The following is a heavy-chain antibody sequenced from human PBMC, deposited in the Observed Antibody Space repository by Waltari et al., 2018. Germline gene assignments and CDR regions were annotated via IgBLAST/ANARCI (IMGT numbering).Heavy chain of an antibody. CDR3: ATLGAYLGAFEV. CDR1: EFIFRNNY. J-gene: IGHJ3*01. CDR2: IYAGGGS. V-gene: IGHV3-53*02. Sequence: EVQLVETGGALIHPGGSLRLYCEASEFIFRNNYMAWVRQAPGKGLEWVSVIYAGGGSDSADSVRGRFTISRDNSKNTLYLEMNALRPDDTAVYYCATLGAYLGAFEVWGRGTMVTVSS. D-gene: IGHD3-16*01.